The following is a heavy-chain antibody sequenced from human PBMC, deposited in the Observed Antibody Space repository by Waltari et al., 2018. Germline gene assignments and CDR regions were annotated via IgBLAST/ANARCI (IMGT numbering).Heavy chain of an antibody. CDR1: GYTFTSYD. D-gene: IGHD4-17*01. J-gene: IGHJ6*02. CDR3: ARVGYGDYYYYYGMDV. CDR2: MNPNSGNT. V-gene: IGHV1-8*03. Sequence: QVQLVQSGAEVKKPGASVKVSCKASGYTFTSYDINWVRQATGQGLEWMGWMNPNSGNTGYAQKFQGRVTITRNTSISTAYMELSSLRSEDTAVYYCARVGYGDYYYYYGMDVWGQGTTVTVSS.